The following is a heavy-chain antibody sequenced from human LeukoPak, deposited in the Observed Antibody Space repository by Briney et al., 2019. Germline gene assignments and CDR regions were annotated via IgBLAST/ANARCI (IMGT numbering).Heavy chain of an antibody. J-gene: IGHJ3*01. Sequence: SETLSLTCAVYGGSFSGYYWSWIRQPPGKGLEWIGEINHSGSTNYNPSLKSRVTISVDTAKNQVSLKLSSVTAADTAVYYCARPARIAASGRYAFDFWGEGTLVTLSS. CDR3: ARPARIAASGRYAFDF. CDR2: INHSGST. D-gene: IGHD6-13*01. V-gene: IGHV4-34*01. CDR1: GGSFSGYY.